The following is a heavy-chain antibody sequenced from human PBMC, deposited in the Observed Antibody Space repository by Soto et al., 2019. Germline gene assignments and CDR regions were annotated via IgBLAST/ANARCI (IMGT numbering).Heavy chain of an antibody. Sequence: ASVKVSCKVSGYTLTELSMHWVLQAPGKGLEWMGGFDPEDGETIYAQKFQGRVTMTEDTSTDTAYMELSSLRSEDTAFYYCVKDESINWYSGHFRHWGQGTLVTVSS. CDR1: GYTLTELS. V-gene: IGHV1-24*01. J-gene: IGHJ1*01. D-gene: IGHD6-13*01. CDR2: FDPEDGET. CDR3: VKDESINWYSGHFRH.